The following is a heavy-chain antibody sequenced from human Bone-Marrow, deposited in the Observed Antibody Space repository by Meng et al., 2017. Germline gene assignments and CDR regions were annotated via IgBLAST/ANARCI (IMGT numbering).Heavy chain of an antibody. CDR2: ISGSGGST. CDR1: GFTFSSYA. CDR3: AKSSGDGYNLYYFDY. J-gene: IGHJ4*02. Sequence: GESLKISCAASGFTFSSYAMSWVRQAPGKGLEWVSAISGSGGSTYYADSVKGRFTISRDNAKNSLYLQMNSLRAEDTALYYCAKSSGDGYNLYYFDYWGQGTLVTVSS. D-gene: IGHD5-24*01. V-gene: IGHV3-23*01.